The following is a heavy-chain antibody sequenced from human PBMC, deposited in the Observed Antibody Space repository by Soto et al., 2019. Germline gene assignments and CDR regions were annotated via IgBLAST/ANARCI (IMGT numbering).Heavy chain of an antibody. J-gene: IGHJ6*02. V-gene: IGHV4-31*03. CDR3: ARDRWFYTGRDYYGLDV. CDR2: IYYSWST. D-gene: IGHD3-10*01. CDR1: GDSISSGGYY. Sequence: TLSLTCNVSGDSISSGGYYWSWIRQHTGTGLEWIGYIYYSWSTYYNPSVKSRVTISVDTSKNQLSLKLSSVTAADTAVYYCARDRWFYTGRDYYGLDVWGQGTTVTVSS.